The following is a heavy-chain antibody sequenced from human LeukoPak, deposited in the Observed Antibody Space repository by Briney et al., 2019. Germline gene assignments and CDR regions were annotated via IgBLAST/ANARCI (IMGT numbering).Heavy chain of an antibody. Sequence: GRSLRLSCEASGFIFSNYVMHWVRQAPGKGLEWVAVIWYDGSNTYYADSVKGRFTISRDNSKNTLYLQMNSLRVKDTAVYYCARVPYGSGWYYFDYWGQGTLVTVSS. CDR2: IWYDGSNT. V-gene: IGHV3-33*01. CDR1: GFIFSNYV. D-gene: IGHD6-19*01. CDR3: ARVPYGSGWYYFDY. J-gene: IGHJ4*02.